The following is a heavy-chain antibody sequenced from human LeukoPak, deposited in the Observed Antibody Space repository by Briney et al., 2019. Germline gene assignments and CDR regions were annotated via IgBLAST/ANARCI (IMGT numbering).Heavy chain of an antibody. D-gene: IGHD3-9*01. J-gene: IGHJ2*01. V-gene: IGHV3-53*01. CDR1: GFTVSSNY. CDR3: AREPNYDILTGYYKGHWYFDL. Sequence: PGGSLRLSCAASGFTVSSNYMSWVRQAPGKGLEWVSVIYSGGSTYYADSVKGRFTISRDNSKNTLYLQMNSLRAEDTAVYYCAREPNYDILTGYYKGHWYFDLWGRGTLVTVSS. CDR2: IYSGGST.